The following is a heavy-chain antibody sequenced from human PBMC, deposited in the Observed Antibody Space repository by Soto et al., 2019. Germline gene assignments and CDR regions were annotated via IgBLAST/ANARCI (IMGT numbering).Heavy chain of an antibody. D-gene: IGHD3-22*01. CDR3: ARGAQAYYYDSSGYSWFDP. J-gene: IGHJ5*02. CDR1: GGSISSSNW. V-gene: IGHV4-4*02. Sequence: QVQLQESGPGLVKPSGTLSLTCAVSGGSISSSNWWSWVRQPPGKGLEWIGEIYHSGSTNYNPSXXSRVTISVDKXXNXFXXKLSSVTAADTAVYYWARGAQAYYYDSSGYSWFDPWGQGTLVTVSS. CDR2: IYHSGST.